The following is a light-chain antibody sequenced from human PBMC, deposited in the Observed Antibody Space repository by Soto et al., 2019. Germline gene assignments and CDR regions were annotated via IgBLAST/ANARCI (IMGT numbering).Light chain of an antibody. Sequence: QSALTQPASVPGSPGQSITFSCTGTSSYVGSSNLVSWYQQHPGKAPKLLIYEVSKRPSGVSNRFSGSKSGNTASLTISGLQAEDEADYYCCSYAGSSTHVFGTGTKVTVL. V-gene: IGLV2-23*02. CDR1: SSYVGSSNL. CDR2: EVS. J-gene: IGLJ1*01. CDR3: CSYAGSSTHV.